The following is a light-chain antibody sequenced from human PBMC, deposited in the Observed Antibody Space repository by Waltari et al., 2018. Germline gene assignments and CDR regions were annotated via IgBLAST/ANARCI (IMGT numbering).Light chain of an antibody. CDR1: QGINKE. J-gene: IGKJ2*03. CDR2: SAS. CDR3: QHDYSTPYS. V-gene: IGKV1-27*01. Sequence: PSSLSASVGDRVTVTCRASQGINKELNWYQQKPGKAPTLLIYSASTLQTGVSSRFSGSGSGTDFTLTISSLQPEDVATYYCQHDYSTPYSFGQGTKVEI.